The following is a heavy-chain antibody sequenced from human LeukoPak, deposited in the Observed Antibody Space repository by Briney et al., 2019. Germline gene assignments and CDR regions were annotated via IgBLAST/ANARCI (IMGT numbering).Heavy chain of an antibody. CDR1: GYTFTSYG. CDR2: ISAYNGNT. CDR3: ARDRSPFSSSLALDFDY. D-gene: IGHD6-6*01. J-gene: IGHJ4*02. Sequence: ASVKVSCKASGYTFTSYGISWVRQAPGQGLEWMGWISAYNGNTNYAQKLQGRVTVTTDTSTSTAYMELRSLRSDDTAVYYCARDRSPFSSSLALDFDYWGQGTLVTVSS. V-gene: IGHV1-18*01.